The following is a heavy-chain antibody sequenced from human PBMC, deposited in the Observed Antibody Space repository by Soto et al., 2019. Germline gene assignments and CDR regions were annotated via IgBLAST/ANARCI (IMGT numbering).Heavy chain of an antibody. J-gene: IGHJ3*02. CDR3: ARDRYPNYPPDAFDI. Sequence: GGSLRLSCAASGFTLSSNGMHWVRQAPGKGLEWVAFIWYDGSDKYYADSVTGRFTISRDNSKNTLYLQMNSLRAEDTAVYYCARDRYPNYPPDAFDIWGQGTLVTVSS. V-gene: IGHV3-33*01. CDR2: IWYDGSDK. CDR1: GFTLSSNG. D-gene: IGHD4-4*01.